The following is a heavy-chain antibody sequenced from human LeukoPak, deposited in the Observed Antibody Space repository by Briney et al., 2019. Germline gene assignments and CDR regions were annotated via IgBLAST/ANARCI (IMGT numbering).Heavy chain of an antibody. D-gene: IGHD3-9*01. CDR3: ARAKELRYFDWLPDFDY. CDR1: GGSISSGGYY. V-gene: IGHV4-30-2*01. Sequence: SETLSLTCTVSGGSISSGGYYWSWIRQPPGKGLEWIGYIYHSGSTYYNPSLKSRVTISVDRSKNQFSLKLSSVTAADTAVYYCARAKELRYFDWLPDFDYGGQGTLVTVPS. J-gene: IGHJ4*02. CDR2: IYHSGST.